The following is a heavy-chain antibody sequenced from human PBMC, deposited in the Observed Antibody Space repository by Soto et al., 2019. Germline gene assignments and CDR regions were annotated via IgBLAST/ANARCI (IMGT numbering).Heavy chain of an antibody. CDR2: IERDDDDK. D-gene: IGHD1-20*01. Sequence: CPTLVNPTETLTLTCTFSGFSLTSPVMCVSLIRQPPGKALEWLALIERDDDDKYYSTSLKTRLTISKDTRKNQVVLTMANMDPADTGTYYCARSIRGPRRFNGMDVGGHGTTVTVSS. CDR1: GFSLTSPVMC. J-gene: IGHJ6*02. CDR3: ARSIRGPRRFNGMDV. V-gene: IGHV2-70*13.